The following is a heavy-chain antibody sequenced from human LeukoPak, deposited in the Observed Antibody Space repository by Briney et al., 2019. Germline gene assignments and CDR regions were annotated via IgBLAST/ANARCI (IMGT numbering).Heavy chain of an antibody. CDR1: GYTFTSYG. Sequence: GASVKVSCKASGYTFTSYGISWVRQAPGQGLEWMGWISAYNGNTNYAQKLQGRVTMTTDTSTSTAYMELRSLRSDDTAVYYCARGGYDILTGLDAFDIWGQGTMVTVSS. J-gene: IGHJ3*02. CDR3: ARGGYDILTGLDAFDI. CDR2: ISAYNGNT. D-gene: IGHD3-9*01. V-gene: IGHV1-18*01.